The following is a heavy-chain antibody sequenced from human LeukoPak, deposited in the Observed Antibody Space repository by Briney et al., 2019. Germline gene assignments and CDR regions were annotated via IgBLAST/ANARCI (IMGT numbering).Heavy chain of an antibody. CDR3: AKDASGEYCSGGSCSYYYYGVDV. D-gene: IGHD2-15*01. V-gene: IGHV3-9*01. Sequence: GGSLRLSCAASGFTFDEYAMHWVRQAPGKGLEWVSGISWNSGSIGYADSVKGRFTISRDNAKNSLYLQMNSLRAEDTALYYCAKDASGEYCSGGSCSYYYYGVDVWGQGTTVTVSS. CDR1: GFTFDEYA. J-gene: IGHJ6*02. CDR2: ISWNSGSI.